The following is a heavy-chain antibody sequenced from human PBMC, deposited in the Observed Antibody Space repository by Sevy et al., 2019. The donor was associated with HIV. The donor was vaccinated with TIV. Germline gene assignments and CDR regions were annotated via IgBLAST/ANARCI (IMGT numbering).Heavy chain of an antibody. D-gene: IGHD4-17*01. Sequence: ASVKVSCKASGYTFTSYGISWVRQAPGQGLEWMGWISAYNGNTNYAQKLQGRVTMTTDTSTSTAYMELRSLRSDDTAVYYCARDVGMTTVTSYYYYYGMDVWGQGTTVTVSS. CDR1: GYTFTSYG. CDR2: ISAYNGNT. V-gene: IGHV1-18*01. J-gene: IGHJ6*02. CDR3: ARDVGMTTVTSYYYYYGMDV.